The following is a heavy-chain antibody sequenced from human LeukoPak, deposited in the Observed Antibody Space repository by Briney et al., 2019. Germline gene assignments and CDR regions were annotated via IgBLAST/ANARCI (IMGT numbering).Heavy chain of an antibody. Sequence: GGSLRLSCAASGFTFSSYSMNWVRQAPGKGLEWVSYISSSSSTIYYADSVKGRFTISRDNAKNSLYLQMNSLRAEDTAVYYCARVRTGTTIPHWFDPWGQGTLATVSS. D-gene: IGHD1-1*01. V-gene: IGHV3-48*01. CDR3: ARVRTGTTIPHWFDP. J-gene: IGHJ5*02. CDR2: ISSSSSTI. CDR1: GFTFSSYS.